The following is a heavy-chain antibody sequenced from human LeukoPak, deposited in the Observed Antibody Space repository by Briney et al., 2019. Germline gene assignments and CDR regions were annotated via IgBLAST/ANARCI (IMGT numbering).Heavy chain of an antibody. Sequence: GGSLRLSCAASGFTFSSYGMHWVRQAPGKGLEWVAFIRYDGSNKYYADSVKGRFTISRDNSKNTLYLQMNSLRAEDTAVYYCAKDPRYNKLSHCSGGSCYSNYWGQGTLDTVSS. CDR3: AKDPRYNKLSHCSGGSCYSNY. V-gene: IGHV3-30*02. CDR1: GFTFSSYG. CDR2: IRYDGSNK. J-gene: IGHJ4*02. D-gene: IGHD2-15*01.